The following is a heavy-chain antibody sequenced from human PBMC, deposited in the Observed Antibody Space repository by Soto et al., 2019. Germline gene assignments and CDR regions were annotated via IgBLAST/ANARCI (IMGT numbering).Heavy chain of an antibody. CDR1: GFTFSSYA. CDR3: ARDRDIVVVVAATFDY. D-gene: IGHD2-15*01. V-gene: IGHV3-30-3*01. J-gene: IGHJ4*02. Sequence: QVQLVESGGGVVQPGRSLRLSCAASGFTFSSYAMHWVRQAPGKGLEWVAVISYDGSNKYYADSVKGRFTISRDNSKNTLYLQMNSLRAEDTAVYSCARDRDIVVVVAATFDYWGQGTLVTVSS. CDR2: ISYDGSNK.